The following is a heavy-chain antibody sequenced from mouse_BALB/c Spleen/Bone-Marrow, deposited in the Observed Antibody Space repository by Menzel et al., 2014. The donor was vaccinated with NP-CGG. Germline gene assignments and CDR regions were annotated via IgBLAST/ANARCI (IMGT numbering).Heavy chain of an antibody. J-gene: IGHJ1*01. CDR3: ARTHLDGYFDV. Sequence: EVKLQESGPDLVKPGASVEISCKASGYSFTGYYMHWVKQSHGKSLEWIGRVNPNNGGTSYNQKFKGKAILTVDKSSSTAYMELRSLTSEDSAVYYCARTHLDGYFDVWGAGTTVTVSS. CDR1: GYSFTGYY. V-gene: IGHV1-26*01. CDR2: VNPNNGGT.